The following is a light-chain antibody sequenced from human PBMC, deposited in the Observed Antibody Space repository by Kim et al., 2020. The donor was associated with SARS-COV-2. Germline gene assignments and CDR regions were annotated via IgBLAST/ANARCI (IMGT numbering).Light chain of an antibody. Sequence: SWSPGERATLACRASQSVSSYLAWYQQKPGQAPRLLIYDASNRATGIPARFSGSGPGTDFTLTISSLEPEDFAVYYCQQRSNWITFGQGTRLEIK. CDR1: QSVSSY. CDR2: DAS. V-gene: IGKV3D-11*02. J-gene: IGKJ5*01. CDR3: QQRSNWIT.